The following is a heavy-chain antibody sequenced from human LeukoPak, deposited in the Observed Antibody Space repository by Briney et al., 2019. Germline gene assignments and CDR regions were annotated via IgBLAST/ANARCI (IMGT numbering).Heavy chain of an antibody. V-gene: IGHV4-31*02. D-gene: IGHD5-24*01. Sequence: SQTLSLTCTVSGGSISSSGYYWTWLRQLPGTGLDWIGYMSYSGSTSYNPSLKSRVIISVDTSKNQLSLKLSSVTAADTAVYYCAREGYNRLDYWGQGTLVTVSS. CDR2: MSYSGST. J-gene: IGHJ4*02. CDR3: AREGYNRLDY. CDR1: GGSISSSGYY.